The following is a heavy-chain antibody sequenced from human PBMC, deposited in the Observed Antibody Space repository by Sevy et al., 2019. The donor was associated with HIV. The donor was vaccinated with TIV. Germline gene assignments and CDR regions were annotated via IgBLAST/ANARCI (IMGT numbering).Heavy chain of an antibody. CDR2: IRPDGSDK. V-gene: IGHV3-7*01. Sequence: GGSLRLSCAASGFTFSPYWMTWVRQAQGKGLEWVANIRPDGSDKNYVDSVKGRFTISRDNAKNSLYLQMNSLRADDTAMYYCARGVGLDCWGQGALVTVSS. CDR3: ARGVGLDC. D-gene: IGHD1-26*01. J-gene: IGHJ4*02. CDR1: GFTFSPYW.